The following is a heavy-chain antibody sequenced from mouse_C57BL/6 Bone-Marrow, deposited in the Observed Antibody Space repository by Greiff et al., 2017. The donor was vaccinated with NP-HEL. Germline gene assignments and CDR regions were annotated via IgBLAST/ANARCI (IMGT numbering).Heavy chain of an antibody. V-gene: IGHV2-2*01. CDR1: GFSLTSYG. CDR2: IWSGGST. J-gene: IGHJ4*01. Sequence: VKLMESGPGLVQPSQSLSITCTVSGFSLTSYGVHWVRQSPGKGLEWLGVIWSGGSTDYNAAFISRLSISKDNSKSQVFFKMNSLQADDTAIYYCATYSRYYAMDYWGQGTSVTVSS. CDR3: ATYSRYYAMDY.